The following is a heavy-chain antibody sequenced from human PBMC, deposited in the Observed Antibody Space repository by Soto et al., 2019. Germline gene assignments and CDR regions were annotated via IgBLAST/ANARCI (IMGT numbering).Heavy chain of an antibody. Sequence: EVQLVESGGGLIQPGGSLRLSCAVSGFTVSSNYMSWVRQAPGKGLEWVSVIYSGGEIYYADSVKGRFTISRDNSKNTLYLHMNNLRAEDTAVFYCAGGRSLVVPANYWGLGTLVTVSS. D-gene: IGHD2-2*01. CDR3: AGGRSLVVPANY. CDR2: IYSGGEI. CDR1: GFTVSSNY. J-gene: IGHJ4*02. V-gene: IGHV3-53*01.